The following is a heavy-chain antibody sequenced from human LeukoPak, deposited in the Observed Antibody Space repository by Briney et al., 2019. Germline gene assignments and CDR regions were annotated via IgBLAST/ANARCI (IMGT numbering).Heavy chain of an antibody. D-gene: IGHD2-21*02. CDR2: ISYDGSNK. CDR1: GFTFSSYG. CDR3: AKDWAPYCGGDCYFNY. V-gene: IGHV3-30*18. J-gene: IGHJ4*02. Sequence: GGSLRLSCAASGFTFSSYGMHWVRQAPGKGLEWVAVISYDGSNKYYADSVKGRFTISRDSSKNTVHLQMNSLRVEDTAVYYCAKDWAPYCGGDCYFNYWGQGTLVTVSS.